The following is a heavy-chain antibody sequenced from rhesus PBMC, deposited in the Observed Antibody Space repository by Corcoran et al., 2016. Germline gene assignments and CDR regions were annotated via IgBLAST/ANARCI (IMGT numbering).Heavy chain of an antibody. Sequence: QLQLQESGPGLVKPSETLSVTCAVSGGSISSSYWSWIRQAPGKGLEWMGYIYGSGSSTNYNPSLKRRVTMSVDTSKNQLSLKLSSGTAADTAVYYCASDRGYSGSWSLGYFDYWGQGVLVTVSS. J-gene: IGHJ4*01. CDR3: ASDRGYSGSWSLGYFDY. V-gene: IGHV4-169*02. D-gene: IGHD6-25*01. CDR2: IYGSGSST. CDR1: GGSISSSY.